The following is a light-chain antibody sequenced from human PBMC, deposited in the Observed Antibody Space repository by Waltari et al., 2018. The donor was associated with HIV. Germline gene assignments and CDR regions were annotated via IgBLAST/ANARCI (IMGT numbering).Light chain of an antibody. CDR3: AAWDDSLSGLV. CDR2: DVS. V-gene: IGLV2-11*01. J-gene: IGLJ3*02. Sequence: SALTQPRSVSGSPGQSVTISCTGTNNDVGGHDHVSWYQQNPGKAPKLIIFDVSKRPSGVPDRFSGSKSGTSASLAISGLRSEDEANYYCAAWDDSLSGLVFGGGTKLTVL. CDR1: NNDVGGHDH.